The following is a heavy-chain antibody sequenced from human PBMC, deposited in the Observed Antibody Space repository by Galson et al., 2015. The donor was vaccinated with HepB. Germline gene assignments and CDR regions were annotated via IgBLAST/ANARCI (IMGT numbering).Heavy chain of an antibody. D-gene: IGHD2-2*01. CDR1: DGSISSGGYY. V-gene: IGHV4-31*03. CDR2: IYYSGST. Sequence: TLSLTCTVSDGSISSGGYYWSWIRQHPGKGLEWIGYIYYSGSTYYNPSLKSRVTISVDTSKNQFSLKLSSVTAADTAVYYCARASTYYYYYMDVWGKGTTVTVSS. J-gene: IGHJ6*03. CDR3: ARASTYYYYYMDV.